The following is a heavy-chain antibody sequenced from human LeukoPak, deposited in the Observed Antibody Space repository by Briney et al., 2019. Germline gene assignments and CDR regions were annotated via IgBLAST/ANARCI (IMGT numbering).Heavy chain of an antibody. CDR1: GFTFSTYS. V-gene: IGHV3-48*04. CDR3: ARDPDFSAFDI. D-gene: IGHD4-11*01. J-gene: IGHJ3*02. CDR2: ISSGGTTT. Sequence: AGGSLRLSCVASGFTFSTYSINWGRHAPGKGLEWISYISSGGTTTYYADSVKGRFTISRDNAKNSLYLQMNSLRAEDTAVYYCARDPDFSAFDIWGQGTLVTVSS.